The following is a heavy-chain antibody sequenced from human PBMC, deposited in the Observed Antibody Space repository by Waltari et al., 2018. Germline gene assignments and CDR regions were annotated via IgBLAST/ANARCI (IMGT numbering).Heavy chain of an antibody. CDR2: VHQSGRS. CDR1: GDSISINFF. V-gene: IGHV4-4*02. D-gene: IGHD2-15*01. J-gene: IGHJ4*02. Sequence: VQLQESGPGLVKPSGTLSLTCTVSGDSISINFFWSWVRQSPGKGLEWIGQVHQSGRSNYNPSLESRVTVSMDTSKNQFSLKMTSVTAADTAIYYCASDRGRGLYLDSWGQGTLVTVS. CDR3: ASDRGRGLYLDS.